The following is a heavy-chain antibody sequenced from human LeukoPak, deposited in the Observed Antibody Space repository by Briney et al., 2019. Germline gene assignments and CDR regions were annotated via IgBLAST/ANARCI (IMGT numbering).Heavy chain of an antibody. CDR1: GYTFTSYY. CDR2: INPSCGNT. J-gene: IGHJ4*02. D-gene: IGHD1-26*01. V-gene: IGHV1-46*01. Sequence: ASVKFSCKASGYTFTSYYIHWVRQAPGQGLEWMGIINPSCGNTGYAQKFQGRVTMTRDTSTSTVYMELSSLRSEDTAVYYCARGDSSGSYGSYFDYWGQGTLVTVSS. CDR3: ARGDSSGSYGSYFDY.